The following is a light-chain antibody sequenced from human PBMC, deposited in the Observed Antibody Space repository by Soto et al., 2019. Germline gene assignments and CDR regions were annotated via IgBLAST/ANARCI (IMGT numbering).Light chain of an antibody. V-gene: IGLV1-47*01. CDR3: AAWDDSLSGRDV. Sequence: QSVRTQPPSASGTPGQRVTISCSGSSSNIGSNYVYWYQQLPGTAPKLLIYRNNQRPSGVPDRFSGSKSGTSASLAISGLRSEDEADYYCAAWDDSLSGRDVFGTGTKLTVL. J-gene: IGLJ1*01. CDR2: RNN. CDR1: SSNIGSNY.